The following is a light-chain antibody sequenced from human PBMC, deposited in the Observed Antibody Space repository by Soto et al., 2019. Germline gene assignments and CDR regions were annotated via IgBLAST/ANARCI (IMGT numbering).Light chain of an antibody. CDR2: AAS. V-gene: IGKV1-39*01. CDR3: QQSYSTPPWT. J-gene: IGKJ1*01. CDR1: QSIVTY. Sequence: DIQTTQSPSSLSASVGDRVTITCRASQSIVTYLNWYLQKPGKAPKLLIYAASNLQSGVPSRFSGSGSGTDFTLTISSLQPEDFATYFCQQSYSTPPWTFGQGTKVDIK.